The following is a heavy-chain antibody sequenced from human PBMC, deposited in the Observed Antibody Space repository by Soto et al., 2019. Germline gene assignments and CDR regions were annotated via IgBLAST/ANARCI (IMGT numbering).Heavy chain of an antibody. CDR1: GFTFSSYG. CDR3: AREGDGDRLDLYYFDY. Sequence: QVQLVESGGGVVQPGRSLRLSCAASGFTFSSYGMHWVRQAPGKGLEWVAVIWYDGSNKYYADSVKGRFTISRDNSKNTLYLQMNSLRAEDTAVYYCAREGDGDRLDLYYFDYWGQGTLVTVSS. J-gene: IGHJ4*02. CDR2: IWYDGSNK. D-gene: IGHD4-17*01. V-gene: IGHV3-33*01.